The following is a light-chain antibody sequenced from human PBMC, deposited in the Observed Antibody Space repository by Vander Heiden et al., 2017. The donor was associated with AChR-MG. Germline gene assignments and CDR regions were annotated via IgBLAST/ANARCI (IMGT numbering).Light chain of an antibody. V-gene: IGKV1-27*01. Sequence: DIQMTQSPSSLSASVGDRVTITCRASQGISNYLAWYQQKPGKVPKLLIYAASTLQSGVPSRFSGSGSGTDFTLAISSRQPEDVATYYCQKYNSAPQSTFGHGTKVNI. CDR3: QKYNSAPQST. CDR2: AAS. J-gene: IGKJ3*01. CDR1: QGISNY.